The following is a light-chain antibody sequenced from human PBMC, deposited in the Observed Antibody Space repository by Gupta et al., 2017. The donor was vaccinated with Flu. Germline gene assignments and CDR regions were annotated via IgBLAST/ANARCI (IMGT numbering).Light chain of an antibody. CDR2: EGS. V-gene: IGLV2-23*03. CDR1: SRDVGSYNL. CDR3: CSYAGSSTFE. J-gene: IGLJ3*02. Sequence: QSALTQPASVSGSPGQSLPISCPGTSRDVGSYNLVSWYQQHPGKAPKLMIYEGSKRPSGVSNRSSGYKSGNTASLTISGHQAEDEADYYCCSYAGSSTFEFGGGTKLTVL.